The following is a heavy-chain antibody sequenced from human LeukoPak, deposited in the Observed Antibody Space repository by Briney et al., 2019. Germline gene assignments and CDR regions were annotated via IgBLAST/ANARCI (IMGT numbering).Heavy chain of an antibody. D-gene: IGHD3-22*01. CDR3: ARVPSYDSSGYEIDYFDY. V-gene: IGHV3-21*01. CDR1: GFTFSSYS. CDR2: ISSSSYI. J-gene: IGHJ4*02. Sequence: GGSLRLSCAASGFTFSSYSMNWVRQAPGKGLEWASSISSSSYIYYADSVKGRFTISRDNAKNSLYLQMDSLRAEDTAVYYCARVPSYDSSGYEIDYFDYWGQGTLVTVSS.